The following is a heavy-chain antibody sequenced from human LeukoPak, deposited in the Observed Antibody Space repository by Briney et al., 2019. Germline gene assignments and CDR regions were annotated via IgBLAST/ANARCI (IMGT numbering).Heavy chain of an antibody. CDR2: ISGSGGST. D-gene: IGHD1-1*01. CDR3: AKGVVGRVNRGTLYDY. J-gene: IGHJ4*02. Sequence: GGSLRLSCAASGFTFSSYAMSWVRQAPGKGLEWVSAISGSGGSTYYADSVKGRFTISRDNSKNTLYLQRNSLRAEDTAVYYCAKGVVGRVNRGTLYDYWGQGTLVTVSS. V-gene: IGHV3-23*01. CDR1: GFTFSSYA.